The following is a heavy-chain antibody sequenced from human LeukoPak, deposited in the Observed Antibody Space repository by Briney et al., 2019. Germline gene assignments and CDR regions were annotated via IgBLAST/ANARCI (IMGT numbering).Heavy chain of an antibody. CDR3: ARDDRMGELSFHLYTDY. D-gene: IGHD3-16*02. J-gene: IGHJ4*02. V-gene: IGHV3-30-3*01. Sequence: GSLRLSCAASGFPFSSYAMHWVRQAPGKGLEWVAVISYDGSNKYYADSVKGRFTISRDNSKNTLYLQMNSLRAEDTAVYYCARDDRMGELSFHLYTDYWGQGTLVTVSS. CDR1: GFPFSSYA. CDR2: ISYDGSNK.